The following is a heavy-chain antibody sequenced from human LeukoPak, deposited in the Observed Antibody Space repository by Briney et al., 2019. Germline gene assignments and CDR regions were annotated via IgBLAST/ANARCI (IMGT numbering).Heavy chain of an antibody. Sequence: GGSLRLSCAVSGFTFISYGMHWVRQAPGKGLEGVAFISYDEKNKYYADSVKGRFTISRDNSKNTLYLQLNSLRAEDTAVYYCAKVPYTKTYCGGDCYFDYWSQGTLVTVSS. V-gene: IGHV3-30*18. CDR1: GFTFISYG. CDR2: ISYDEKNK. CDR3: AKVPYTKTYCGGDCYFDY. D-gene: IGHD2-21*02. J-gene: IGHJ4*02.